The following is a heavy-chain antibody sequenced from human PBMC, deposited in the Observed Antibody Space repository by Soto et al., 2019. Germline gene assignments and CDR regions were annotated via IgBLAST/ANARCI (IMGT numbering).Heavy chain of an antibody. CDR3: ARGRANYYXXF. CDR2: ISGGGVPV. J-gene: IGHJ4*01. D-gene: IGHD1-26*01. CDR1: GFTFSGYS. Sequence: EVQLVQSGGDLVQPGGSLRLSCKASGFTFSGYSMDWVRQAPGKGLEWIAYISGGGVPVYYADSVKGRFTISRDNAKNSLYLQLNHLXXXXXAIYYCARGRANYYXXFWGXXA. V-gene: IGHV3-48*02.